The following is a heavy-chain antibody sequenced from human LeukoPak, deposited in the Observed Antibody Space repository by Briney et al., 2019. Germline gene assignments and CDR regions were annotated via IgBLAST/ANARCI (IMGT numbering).Heavy chain of an antibody. V-gene: IGHV4-59*11. CDR2: IFYSGST. J-gene: IGHJ4*02. D-gene: IGHD5-24*01. CDR3: ARLTQPWLHIGGSYFDY. Sequence: SETLSLTCAVSGVSISGHYWSWIRQPPGMRLEWLGYIFYSGSTNYNPSLNSRLTISVDTSRNQFSLKLRSVTAADTAVYYCARLTQPWLHIGGSYFDYWGQGILVTVSS. CDR1: GVSISGHY.